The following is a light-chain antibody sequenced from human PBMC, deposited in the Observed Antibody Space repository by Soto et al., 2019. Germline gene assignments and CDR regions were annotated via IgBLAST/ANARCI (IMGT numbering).Light chain of an antibody. J-gene: IGLJ1*01. Sequence: QSVLTQPASVAGSPGQSITISCTGTSSDVGGYNYVSWYQHHPGKAPKLMIYEVSSRPSGVSNRFSGSKSGNTASLIISGLQAEDEADYYCSSYTSSSTSVFGTGTKVPS. CDR3: SSYTSSSTSV. V-gene: IGLV2-14*01. CDR2: EVS. CDR1: SSDVGGYNY.